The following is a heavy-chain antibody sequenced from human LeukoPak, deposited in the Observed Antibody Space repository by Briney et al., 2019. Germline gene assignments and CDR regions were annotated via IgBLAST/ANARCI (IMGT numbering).Heavy chain of an antibody. Sequence: QAGGSLRLSCAASGFTFSSYGMHWVRQAPGKGLEWVAVIWYDGSNKYYADSVKGRFTISRDNSKNTLYLQMNSLRAEDTAVYYCARDLVDRGGFDYWGQGTLVTVSS. V-gene: IGHV3-33*08. CDR2: IWYDGSNK. D-gene: IGHD3-16*01. J-gene: IGHJ4*02. CDR3: ARDLVDRGGFDY. CDR1: GFTFSSYG.